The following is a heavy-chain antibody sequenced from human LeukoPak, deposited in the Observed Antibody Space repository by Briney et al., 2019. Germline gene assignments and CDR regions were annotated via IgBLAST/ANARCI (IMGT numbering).Heavy chain of an antibody. Sequence: ASVKVSCKASGYTFSYYYMHWVRQAPGQGLEWMGWINPNSGGTNYAQKFQGTVTMTRDTSISTAYMVLSRLRSDDTSVYYCANKGSSDYGLEYWGQGTLVTVSS. J-gene: IGHJ4*02. V-gene: IGHV1-2*02. CDR3: ANKGSSDYGLEY. CDR2: INPNSGGT. D-gene: IGHD4-17*01. CDR1: GYTFSYYY.